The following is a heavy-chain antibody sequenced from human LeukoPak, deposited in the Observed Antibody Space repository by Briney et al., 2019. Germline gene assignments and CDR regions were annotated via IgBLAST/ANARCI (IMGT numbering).Heavy chain of an antibody. J-gene: IGHJ3*02. Sequence: GGSLRLSCAASGFNFGSYSMTWVRQAPGKGLEWVSVISADSAATFYADSVKGRFTISRDNGRNTVFLQMSSLRAEDTAVYYCARDASAGYCSGGSCYSGVPFDIWGQGTMVTVSS. CDR3: ARDASAGYCSGGSCYSGVPFDI. CDR2: ISADSAAT. V-gene: IGHV3-23*01. CDR1: GFNFGSYS. D-gene: IGHD2-15*01.